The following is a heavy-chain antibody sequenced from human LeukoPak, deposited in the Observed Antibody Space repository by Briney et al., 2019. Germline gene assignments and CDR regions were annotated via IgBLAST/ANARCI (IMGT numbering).Heavy chain of an antibody. CDR2: INPNSGGT. V-gene: IGHV1-2*02. CDR3: AIISSSFPLGSPFDY. J-gene: IGHJ4*02. D-gene: IGHD6-13*01. Sequence: ASVKVSCKASGYTFTGYYMHWVRQAPGKGLEWMGWINPNSGGTNYAQKFQGRVTMTRDTSISTAYMELSRRRSDDTAVYYCAIISSSFPLGSPFDYWGQGPVVSVSS. CDR1: GYTFTGYY.